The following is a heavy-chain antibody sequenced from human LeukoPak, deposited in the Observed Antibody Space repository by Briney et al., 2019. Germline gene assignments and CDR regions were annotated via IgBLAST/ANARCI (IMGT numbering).Heavy chain of an antibody. V-gene: IGHV4-4*08. CDR2: IYYSGST. J-gene: IGHJ4*02. CDR3: AREYDSSPFDY. CDR1: GGSLSTYY. Sequence: PSETLSLTCTVSGGSLSTYYWGCIRHPPGKGLEWMGYIYYSGSTNYNPSLKSRVTISVDTSKNQFSLKLSSVTAADTAVYYCAREYDSSPFDYWGQGTLVTVSS. D-gene: IGHD3-22*01.